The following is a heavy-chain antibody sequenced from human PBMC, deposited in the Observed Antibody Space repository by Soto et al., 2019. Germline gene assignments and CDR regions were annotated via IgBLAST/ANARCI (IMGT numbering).Heavy chain of an antibody. Sequence: PSQTLSLTCVISGDSVSSNSAAWNWIRQSPSRGLEWLGRTYYRSKWYNDYAVSVKSRITISPDTSKNQFSLQLNSVTPEDTAVYYCARLIGPSVENWNYPFDYWGQGTLVTVSS. D-gene: IGHD1-7*01. CDR3: ARLIGPSVENWNYPFDY. CDR1: GDSVSSNSAA. J-gene: IGHJ4*02. CDR2: TYYRSKWYN. V-gene: IGHV6-1*01.